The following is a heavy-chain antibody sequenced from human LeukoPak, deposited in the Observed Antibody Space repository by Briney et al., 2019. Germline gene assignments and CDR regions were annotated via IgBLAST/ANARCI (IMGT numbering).Heavy chain of an antibody. Sequence: ASVKVSCKASGGTFSSYAISWVRQAPGQGLEWMGGIIPIFGTANYAQKFQGRVTITADESTSTAYMELSSLRSEDTAMYYCARHREGQVGATTSFLDSWGQGTLVTVSS. V-gene: IGHV1-69*13. CDR3: ARHREGQVGATTSFLDS. CDR2: IIPIFGTA. CDR1: GGTFSSYA. D-gene: IGHD1-26*01. J-gene: IGHJ4*02.